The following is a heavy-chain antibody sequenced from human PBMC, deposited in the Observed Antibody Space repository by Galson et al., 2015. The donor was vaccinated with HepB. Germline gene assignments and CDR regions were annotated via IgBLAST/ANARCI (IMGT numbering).Heavy chain of an antibody. CDR2: ITDNGIHT. J-gene: IGHJ4*02. CDR1: GFTFSRYA. Sequence: SLRLSCAVSGFTFSRYAMHWVRQAPGKGLDYVSAITDNGIHTFYADSVKDRFIISRDNSKNTLYLQMNSLRSEDTAVYYCVKASVAGSWENFDQWGQGTLVTVSP. V-gene: IGHV3-64D*08. CDR3: VKASVAGSWENFDQ. D-gene: IGHD1-26*01.